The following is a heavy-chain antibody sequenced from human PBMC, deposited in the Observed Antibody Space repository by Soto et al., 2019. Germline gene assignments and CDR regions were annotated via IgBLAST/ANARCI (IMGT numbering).Heavy chain of an antibody. J-gene: IGHJ6*02. D-gene: IGHD2-2*02. CDR1: GFTFSSYD. Sequence: GGSLRLSCAASGFTFSSYDMHWVRQATGKGLEWVSAIGTAGDPYYPGSVKGRFTISRENAKNSLYLQMNSLRAGDTAVYYCAGGAYCSSTSCYTDDYYYGMDVWGQGTTVTVSS. V-gene: IGHV3-13*05. CDR2: IGTAGDP. CDR3: AGGAYCSSTSCYTDDYYYGMDV.